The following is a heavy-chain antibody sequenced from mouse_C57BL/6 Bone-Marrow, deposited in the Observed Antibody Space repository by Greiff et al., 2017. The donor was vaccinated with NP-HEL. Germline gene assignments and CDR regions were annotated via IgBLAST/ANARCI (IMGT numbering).Heavy chain of an antibody. CDR1: GFTFSDYG. CDR3: ASLTGYYAMDY. Sequence: EVMLVESGGGLVKPGGSQKLSCAASGFTFSDYGMHWVRQAPEKGLEWVAYISSGSSTIYYADTVKGRFTISRDNAKNTLFLQMTSLRSEDTAMYYCASLTGYYAMDYWGQGTSVTVSS. D-gene: IGHD4-1*01. CDR2: ISSGSSTI. J-gene: IGHJ4*01. V-gene: IGHV5-17*01.